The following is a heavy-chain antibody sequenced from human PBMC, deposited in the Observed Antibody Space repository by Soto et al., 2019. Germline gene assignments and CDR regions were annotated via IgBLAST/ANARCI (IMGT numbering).Heavy chain of an antibody. V-gene: IGHV3-23*01. J-gene: IGHJ6*02. CDR3: AKAASGSYHYYGMDV. CDR1: GFTFSSYA. CDR2: ISGSGGST. D-gene: IGHD1-26*01. Sequence: PGGSLRLSCAASGFTFSSYAMSWVRQAPGKGLEWVSAISGSGGSTYYADSVKGRFTISRDNSKKTLNLQMNSLRAEDTAVYYCAKAASGSYHYYGMDVWGQGTTVTVSS.